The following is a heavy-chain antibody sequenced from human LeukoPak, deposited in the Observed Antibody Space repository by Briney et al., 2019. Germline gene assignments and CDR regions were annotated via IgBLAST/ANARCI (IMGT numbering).Heavy chain of an antibody. J-gene: IGHJ6*02. CDR3: AKDIVYCSSTSCYYYYYGMDV. CDR1: GFTFSSHG. V-gene: IGHV3-33*03. Sequence: PGGSLRLSCAASGFTFSSHGMHWVRQAPGKGLEWVAVIWYDGGYKSYGDSVKGRFTISRDKSKNTLYLQMNSLRAEDTAVYYCAKDIVYCSSTSCYYYYYGMDVWGQGTTVTVSS. CDR2: IWYDGGYK. D-gene: IGHD2-2*01.